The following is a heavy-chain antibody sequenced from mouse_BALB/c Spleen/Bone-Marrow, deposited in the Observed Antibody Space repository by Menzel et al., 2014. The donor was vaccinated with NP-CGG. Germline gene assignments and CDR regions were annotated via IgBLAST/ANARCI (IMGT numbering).Heavy chain of an antibody. CDR3: ARDGATATLAY. V-gene: IGHV2-9*02. CDR1: GFSLTNYC. CDR2: IWAGGST. Sequence: QVQLQQSGPGLVAPSQSLSITCTVSGFSLTNYCVHWVRQPPGKGLEWLGAIWAGGSTDYKSALMSRLSISKDNSKSQVFLKMNSLQTDDTVMYYCARDGATATLAYWGQGTLVTVSA. J-gene: IGHJ3*01. D-gene: IGHD1-2*01.